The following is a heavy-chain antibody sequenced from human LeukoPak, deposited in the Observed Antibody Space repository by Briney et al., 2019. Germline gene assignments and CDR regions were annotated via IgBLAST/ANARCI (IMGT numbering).Heavy chain of an antibody. CDR2: MNPNSGNT. CDR3: ARGIAAAGGTWFDP. D-gene: IGHD6-13*01. J-gene: IGHJ5*02. CDR1: GYTFTSYD. Sequence: GASVKVSCKASGYTFTSYDINWVRQATGQGLEWMGWMNPNSGNTGYAQKFQGRFTMTRNTSISTAYMELSSLRSEETAVYYCARGIAAAGGTWFDPWGQGTLVTVSS. V-gene: IGHV1-8*01.